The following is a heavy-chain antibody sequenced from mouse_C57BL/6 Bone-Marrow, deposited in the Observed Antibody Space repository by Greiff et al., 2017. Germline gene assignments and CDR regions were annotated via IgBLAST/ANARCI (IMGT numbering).Heavy chain of an antibody. CDR2: IRHKPHGYPP. J-gene: IGHJ4*01. V-gene: IGHV7-3*01. CDR1: GFTFTDYY. CDR3: ARYRTSYGSRGYYARDY. Sequence: EVMLVESGGGLVQPGGSLSLSCAASGFTFTDYYMSWVRQPPGMALAWLGFIRHKPHGYPPEYSAFVKGRFTIYRDNSQSILYLQMNDLRAEDSATYYCARYRTSYGSRGYYARDYWGQGTSVTVSS. D-gene: IGHD1-1*01.